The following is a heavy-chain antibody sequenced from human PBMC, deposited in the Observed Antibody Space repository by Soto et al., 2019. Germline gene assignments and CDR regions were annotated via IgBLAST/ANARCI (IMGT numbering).Heavy chain of an antibody. CDR3: AKDLTIFEGPHTNDWFDP. CDR1: GFTFSSYA. CDR2: ISGSGGSK. J-gene: IGHJ5*02. V-gene: IGHV3-23*01. D-gene: IGHD3-3*01. Sequence: EVQLLESGGGLVQPGGSLRLSCAASGFTFSSYAISWVRQAPGKGLEWVSAISGSGGSKYYADSVKGRFTISRDNSKNTLYLQMNSLRAEDTAVYYCAKDLTIFEGPHTNDWFDPGGEGTLVTVSS.